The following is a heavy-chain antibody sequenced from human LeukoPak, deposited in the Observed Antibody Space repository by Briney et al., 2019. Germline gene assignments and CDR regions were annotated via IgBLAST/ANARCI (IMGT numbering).Heavy chain of an antibody. J-gene: IGHJ4*02. D-gene: IGHD2-15*01. CDR3: AKTSVGEGRIIGSGYFDN. V-gene: IGHV3-23*01. Sequence: GGSLRLSCAASGFTFSNQSMNWVRQAPAKGLEWVSIISGRGTVTYYPDSVKGRFTLSRDNSKTTLYLQMKSLRAEDTAVYYCAKTSVGEGRIIGSGYFDNWGQGTLVTVSS. CDR2: ISGRGTVT. CDR1: GFTFSNQS.